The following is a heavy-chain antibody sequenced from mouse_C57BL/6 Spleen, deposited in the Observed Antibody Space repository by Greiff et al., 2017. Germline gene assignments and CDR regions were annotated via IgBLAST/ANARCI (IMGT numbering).Heavy chain of an antibody. V-gene: IGHV5-17*01. CDR3: ARSITTVVVSPYYFDY. J-gene: IGHJ2*01. Sequence: EVQVVESGGGLVKPGGSLKLSCAASGFTFSDYGMHWVRQAPEKGLEWVAYISSGSSTIYYADTVKGRFTISRDNAKNTLFLQMTSLRSDDTAMYYCARSITTVVVSPYYFDYWGQGTTLTVSS. CDR1: GFTFSDYG. CDR2: ISSGSSTI. D-gene: IGHD1-1*01.